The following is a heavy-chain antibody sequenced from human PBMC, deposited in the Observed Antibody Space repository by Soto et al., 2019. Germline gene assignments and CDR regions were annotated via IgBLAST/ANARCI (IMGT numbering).Heavy chain of an antibody. CDR3: AKAHVMVLAGSTFDY. D-gene: IGHD6-19*01. V-gene: IGHV4-38-2*02. CDR1: GYSISSGSY. J-gene: IGHJ4*01. Sequence: SESLSLTCTVSGYSISSGSYWGWIRQHPGKGPEWIASIYHGGTTFYNPSLKSRVTVSVDKSNNQFSLKWRSVTAADTAVYYCAKAHVMVLAGSTFDYWGHGTLVTVSS. CDR2: IYHGGTT.